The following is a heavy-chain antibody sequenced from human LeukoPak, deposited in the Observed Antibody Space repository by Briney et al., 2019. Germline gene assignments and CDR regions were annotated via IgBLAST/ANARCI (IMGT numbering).Heavy chain of an antibody. V-gene: IGHV3-23*01. CDR1: GFTFSSYA. CDR2: ISGSGGST. J-gene: IGHJ4*02. CDR3: AKKDYDILTGYTGAVDY. D-gene: IGHD3-9*01. Sequence: GGSLRLSCAASGFTFSSYAMSWVRQAPGKGLEWVSAISGSGGSTYYADSVKGRFTISRDNPKNTLYLQMNSLRAEDTAVYYCAKKDYDILTGYTGAVDYWGQGTLVTVSS.